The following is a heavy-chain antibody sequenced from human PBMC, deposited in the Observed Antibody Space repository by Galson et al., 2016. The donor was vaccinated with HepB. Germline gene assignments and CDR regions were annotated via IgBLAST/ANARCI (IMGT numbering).Heavy chain of an antibody. Sequence: SETLSLTCTVSGGSISSSSYYWGWIRQPPGKGLEWIGSIYYSGSTYYNPSLKSRVTISVDTSKNQFSLKLSSVTAADTAVYFCARGASSSSYGSRWFDPWGQGILVTVSS. V-gene: IGHV4-39*01. CDR2: IYYSGST. J-gene: IGHJ5*02. CDR3: ARGASSSSYGSRWFDP. CDR1: GGSISSSSYY. D-gene: IGHD6-6*01.